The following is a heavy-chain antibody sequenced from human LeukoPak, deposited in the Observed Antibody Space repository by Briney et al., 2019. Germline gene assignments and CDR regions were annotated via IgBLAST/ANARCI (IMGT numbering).Heavy chain of an antibody. Sequence: SETLSLTCAVYGGSFSGYYWSWIRQPPGKGLERIGEINHSGSTNYNPSLKSRVTISVDTSKNQFSLKLSSVTAADTAVYYCARGATTLGGAFDIWGQGTMATVSS. CDR3: ARGATTLGGAFDI. V-gene: IGHV4-34*01. CDR1: GGSFSGYY. CDR2: INHSGST. D-gene: IGHD5-24*01. J-gene: IGHJ3*02.